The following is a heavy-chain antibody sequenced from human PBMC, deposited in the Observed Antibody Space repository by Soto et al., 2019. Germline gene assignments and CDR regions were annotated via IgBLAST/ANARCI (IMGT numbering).Heavy chain of an antibody. CDR3: ARQDIVSAPVRGFYFD. V-gene: IGHV5-51*01. J-gene: IGHJ4*01. CDR1: GCRLTTHW. D-gene: IGHD2-15*01. Sequence: PGESLQNSYKDDGCRLTTHWIGWVRQVPGRGLERVAVIYPADSDARYSPSFRGRGTISVDISINTVYLQWRSLKASYTAIYFCARQDIVSAPVRGFYFD. CDR2: IYPADSDA.